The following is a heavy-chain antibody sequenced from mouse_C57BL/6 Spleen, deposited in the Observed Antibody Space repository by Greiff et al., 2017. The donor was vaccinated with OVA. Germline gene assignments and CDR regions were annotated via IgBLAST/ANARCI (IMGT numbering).Heavy chain of an antibody. D-gene: IGHD2-4*01. V-gene: IGHV1-55*01. J-gene: IGHJ4*01. CDR3: ASMITTGDYYAMDY. CDR1: GYTFTSYW. CDR2: IYPGSGST. Sequence: QVQLQQPGAELVKPGASVKMSCKASGYTFTSYWITWVKQRPGQGLEWIGDIYPGSGSTNYNEQFKSKATLTVDTSSSTAYMQLSSLTSEDSAVYYCASMITTGDYYAMDYWGQGTSVTVSS.